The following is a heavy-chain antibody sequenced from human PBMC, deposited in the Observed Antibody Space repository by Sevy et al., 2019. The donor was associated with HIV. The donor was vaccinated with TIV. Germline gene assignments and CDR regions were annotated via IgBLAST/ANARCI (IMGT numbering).Heavy chain of an antibody. D-gene: IGHD2-15*01. J-gene: IGHJ4*02. V-gene: IGHV3-53*01. CDR1: GFSVSSNY. CDR3: TRVRSGGYPFDY. Sequence: GGSLRLSCAASGFSVSSNYMSWVRQAPGKGLEWVSLIYSSGRTYYGDSVKGRFTISRDASKNTLYLQMNSVRAEDTALYYCTRVRSGGYPFDYWGQGSLVTVSS. CDR2: IYSSGRT.